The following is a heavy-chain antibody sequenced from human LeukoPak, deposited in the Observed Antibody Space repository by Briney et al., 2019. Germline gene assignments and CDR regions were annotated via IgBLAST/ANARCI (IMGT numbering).Heavy chain of an antibody. D-gene: IGHD3-9*01. CDR3: ARVELYYDILTGYQPHYFDY. Sequence: PSETLSLTCTVSGGSISSYYWSWIRQPPGKGLEWIGYIYYSGSTNYNPSLKSRVTISVDTSKNQFSLKLSSVTAADTAVYYCARVELYYDILTGYQPHYFDYWGQGTLVTVSS. CDR1: GGSISSYY. CDR2: IYYSGST. J-gene: IGHJ4*02. V-gene: IGHV4-59*01.